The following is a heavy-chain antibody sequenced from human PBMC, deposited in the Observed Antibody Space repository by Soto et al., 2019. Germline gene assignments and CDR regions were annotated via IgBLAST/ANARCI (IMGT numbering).Heavy chain of an antibody. CDR1: GGSIISYY. J-gene: IGHJ5*02. CDR2: IYYSGST. CDR3: ARDITFTP. V-gene: IGHV4-59*01. D-gene: IGHD3-10*01. Sequence: SETLSLTCIVSGGSIISYYWSWIRQPPGKGLEWIGSIYYSGSTNYSPSLKSRVTISVDTSKNQFSLKLTSVTAAHTAMYYCARDITFTPWGQGTLVTVSS.